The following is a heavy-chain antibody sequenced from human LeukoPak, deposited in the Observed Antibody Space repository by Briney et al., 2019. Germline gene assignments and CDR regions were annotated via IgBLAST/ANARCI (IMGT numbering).Heavy chain of an antibody. D-gene: IGHD6-13*01. V-gene: IGHV3-74*01. J-gene: IGHJ4*02. CDR3: ARAGSSSWYVDSGY. CDR2: INSDGSST. Sequence: GGSLRLSCAASGFTFSSYWMHWARQAPGKGLVWVSRINSDGSSTSYADSVKGRFTISRDNAKNTLYLQMNSLRAEDTAVYYCARAGSSSWYVDSGYWGQGTLVTVSS. CDR1: GFTFSSYW.